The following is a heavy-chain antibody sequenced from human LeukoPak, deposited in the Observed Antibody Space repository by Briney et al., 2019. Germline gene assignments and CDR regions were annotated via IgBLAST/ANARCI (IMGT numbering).Heavy chain of an antibody. D-gene: IGHD6-13*01. Sequence: SETLSLTCAVYGGSFSGYYWSWIRQPPGKGLEWIGEINHSGSTNYNPSLKSRVTISVDTSKNQFSLKLSSVTAADTAVYYCATELHSSSWYEDYYYYMDVWGKGTTVTVSS. J-gene: IGHJ6*03. CDR3: ATELHSSSWYEDYYYYMDV. CDR2: INHSGST. CDR1: GGSFSGYY. V-gene: IGHV4-34*01.